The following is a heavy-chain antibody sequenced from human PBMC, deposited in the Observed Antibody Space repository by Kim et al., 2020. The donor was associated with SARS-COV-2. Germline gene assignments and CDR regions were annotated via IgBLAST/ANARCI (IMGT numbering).Heavy chain of an antibody. CDR1: GYTFTSYG. D-gene: IGHD3-10*01. J-gene: IGHJ6*02. CDR2: ISAYNGNT. Sequence: ASVKVSCKASGYTFTSYGISWVRQAPGQGLEWMGWISAYNGNTNYAQKLQGRVTMTTDTSTSTAYMELRSLRSDDTAVYYCARDGEGGGSGSYYNRIFYYYYYGMDFWGQGTTVTVSS. CDR3: ARDGEGGGSGSYYNRIFYYYYYGMDF. V-gene: IGHV1-18*01.